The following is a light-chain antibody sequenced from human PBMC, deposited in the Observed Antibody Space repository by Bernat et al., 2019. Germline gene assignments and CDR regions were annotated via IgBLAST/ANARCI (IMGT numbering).Light chain of an antibody. J-gene: IGKJ5*01. Sequence: DIQMTQSPSSLSASVGDRVTITCQASQDISNYFNWYQQKPGKAPKLLIYDASNLETGVPSRFSGSGSGTDFTFTISSLQPEDIATYHCQQYDNVPITFGQGTRLEIK. CDR1: QDISNY. CDR3: QQYDNVPIT. CDR2: DAS. V-gene: IGKV1-33*01.